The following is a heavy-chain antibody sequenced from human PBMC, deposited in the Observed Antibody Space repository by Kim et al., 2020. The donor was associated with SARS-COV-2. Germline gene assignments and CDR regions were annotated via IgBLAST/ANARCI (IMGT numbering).Heavy chain of an antibody. J-gene: IGHJ4*02. V-gene: IGHV6-1*01. D-gene: IGHD1-1*01. CDR3: TRDYNWAYDY. CDR2: YD. Sequence: YDEYALSVKSRITINPDTSKNQFSLQLNSVTPEDTAVYYCTRDYNWAYDYWGQGTLVTVSS.